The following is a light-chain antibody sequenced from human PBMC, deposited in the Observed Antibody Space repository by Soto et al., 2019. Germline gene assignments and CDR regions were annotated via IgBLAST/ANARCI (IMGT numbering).Light chain of an antibody. Sequence: QSVLTQSPSASASLGASVKLTCTLSSGHSSYAIAWHQQQPEKGPRYLMKLNSDGSHSKGDGLPDRFSGSSSGAERYLTISSLQSEDEADYCCQTWGTCIQVFGGGTKLTVL. CDR3: QTWGTCIQV. V-gene: IGLV4-69*01. CDR2: LNSDGSH. J-gene: IGLJ3*02. CDR1: SGHSSYA.